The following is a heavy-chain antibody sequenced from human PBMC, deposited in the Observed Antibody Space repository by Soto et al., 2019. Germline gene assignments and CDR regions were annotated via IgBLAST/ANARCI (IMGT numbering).Heavy chain of an antibody. CDR3: ARDGARPSLETTDPQENWFDP. CDR1: GYTFTSYG. Sequence: ASVKVSCKASGYTFTSYGISWVRQAPGQGLEWMGWISAYNGNTNYAQKLQGRVTMTTDTSTSTAYMELRSLRSDDTAVYYCARDGARPSLETTDPQENWFDPWGQGTLVTVSS. D-gene: IGHD6-6*01. J-gene: IGHJ5*02. V-gene: IGHV1-18*01. CDR2: ISAYNGNT.